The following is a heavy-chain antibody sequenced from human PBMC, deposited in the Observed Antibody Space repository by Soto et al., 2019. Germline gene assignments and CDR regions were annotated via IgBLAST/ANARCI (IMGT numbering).Heavy chain of an antibody. V-gene: IGHV1-2*02. J-gene: IGHJ4*02. Sequence: ASVKVSCKASGYTFTGYYMHWVRQAPGQGLEWMGWINPNSGGTNYAQKFQGRVTMTRDTSISTAYMELSRLRSDDTAVYYCARDWAEVWFGETISYCHDYWGQGTLVSVSS. CDR3: ARDWAEVWFGETISYCHDY. CDR2: INPNSGGT. D-gene: IGHD3-10*01. CDR1: GYTFTGYY.